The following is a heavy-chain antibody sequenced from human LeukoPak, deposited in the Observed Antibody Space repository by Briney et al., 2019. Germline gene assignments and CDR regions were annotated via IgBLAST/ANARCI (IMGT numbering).Heavy chain of an antibody. Sequence: GASVKVSCEASGYTFTSYGISWVRQAPGQGLEWMGWISAYNGNTNYAQKLQGRVTMTTDTSTSTAYMELRSLRSDDTAVYYCASSRPRYCSSTSCYDFDYWGQGTLVTVSS. CDR3: ASSRPRYCSSTSCYDFDY. CDR2: ISAYNGNT. V-gene: IGHV1-18*01. J-gene: IGHJ4*02. D-gene: IGHD2-2*01. CDR1: GYTFTSYG.